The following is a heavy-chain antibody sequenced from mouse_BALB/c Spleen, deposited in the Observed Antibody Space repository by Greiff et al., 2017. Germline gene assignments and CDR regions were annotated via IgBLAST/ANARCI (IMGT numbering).Heavy chain of an antibody. J-gene: IGHJ1*01. CDR3: ARGIYYYGSSSYWYFDV. CDR1: GYSITSDYA. D-gene: IGHD1-1*01. CDR2: ISYSGST. Sequence: VQLKESGPGLVKPSQSLSLTCTVTGYSITSDYAWNWIRQFPGNKLEWMGYISYSGSTSYNPSLKSRISITRDTSKNQFFLQLNSVTTEDTATYYCARGIYYYGSSSYWYFDVWGAGTTVTVSS. V-gene: IGHV3-2*02.